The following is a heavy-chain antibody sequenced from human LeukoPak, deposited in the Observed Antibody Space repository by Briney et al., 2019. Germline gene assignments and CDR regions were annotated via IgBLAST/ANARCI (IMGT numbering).Heavy chain of an antibody. D-gene: IGHD4-17*01. CDR3: ASRDYGDYRRYFDY. CDR1: GFTFSSYA. J-gene: IGHJ4*02. Sequence: GGSLRLSCAASGFTFSSYAMHWDRQAPGKGLEWVSVISYDGSNKYYADSVKDRFTLSRDTSNNTLHLQVNSLRAEDTAVYYCASRDYGDYRRYFDYWGQGTLVTVSS. CDR2: ISYDGSNK. V-gene: IGHV3-30-3*01.